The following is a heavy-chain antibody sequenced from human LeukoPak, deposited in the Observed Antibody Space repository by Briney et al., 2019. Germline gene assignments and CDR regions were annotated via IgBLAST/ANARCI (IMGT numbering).Heavy chain of an antibody. J-gene: IGHJ4*02. CDR2: ISNYNGDT. Sequence: ASVKVSCKASGHTFNSYGISWVRQAPGQGLEWMGWISNYNGDTKSAQKLQGIVTMTTDTSTNTAYLELRSLTSDDTAVYYCARDHRFNWNAGFLDYWGQGTLVTVSS. CDR3: ARDHRFNWNAGFLDY. CDR1: GHTFNSYG. D-gene: IGHD1-1*01. V-gene: IGHV1-18*01.